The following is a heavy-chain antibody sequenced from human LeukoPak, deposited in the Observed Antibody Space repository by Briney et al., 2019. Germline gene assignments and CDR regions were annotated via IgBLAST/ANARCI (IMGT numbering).Heavy chain of an antibody. V-gene: IGHV3-74*01. Sequence: GGSLRLSCAASRFTFNTYWMHWVRQAPGKGLVWVSRIDSDGYSTAYADSVKGRFTISRDNAKNTLYLQMNSLRAEDTAVYYCAREMWGFDPWGQGTLATVSS. CDR2: IDSDGYST. CDR3: AREMWGFDP. CDR1: RFTFNTYW. D-gene: IGHD1-26*01. J-gene: IGHJ5*02.